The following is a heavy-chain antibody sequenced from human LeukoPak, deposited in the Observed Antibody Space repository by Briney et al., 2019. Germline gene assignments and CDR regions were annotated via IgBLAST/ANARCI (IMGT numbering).Heavy chain of an antibody. Sequence: ASVKVSCKASGYTFTSYGISWVRQAPGQGLEWMGWISGCNGNTNYAPKLQGRVILTTDTSTSTAYMELRSLTSDDTAIFYCARAASGTGRFRAFDIWGQGTMVTVSS. CDR3: ARAASGTGRFRAFDI. V-gene: IGHV1-18*01. CDR2: ISGCNGNT. D-gene: IGHD3-10*01. J-gene: IGHJ3*02. CDR1: GYTFTSYG.